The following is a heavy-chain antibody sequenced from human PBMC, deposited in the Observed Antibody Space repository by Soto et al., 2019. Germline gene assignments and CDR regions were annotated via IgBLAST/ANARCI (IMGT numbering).Heavy chain of an antibody. J-gene: IGHJ5*02. Sequence: LSLTCTVSGGSISSGGYYWSWIRQHPGKGLEWIGYIYYSGTTYYNPSLKSRVTISVDTSKNQFSLKLSSVSAADTALYYCARCSLVVVPAPGFDPWGQGTLVTVSS. CDR2: IYYSGTT. CDR1: GGSISSGGYY. CDR3: ARCSLVVVPAPGFDP. D-gene: IGHD2-2*01. V-gene: IGHV4-31*03.